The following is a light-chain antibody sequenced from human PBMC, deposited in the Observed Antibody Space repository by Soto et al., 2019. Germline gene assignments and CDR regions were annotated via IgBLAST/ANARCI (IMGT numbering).Light chain of an antibody. CDR1: SSNIGAGYD. CDR2: GNS. CDR3: PYYDSSRSVV. J-gene: IGLJ2*01. V-gene: IGLV1-40*01. Sequence: QSVLTQPPSVSGAPGQRVTISCTGSSSNIGAGYDVHWYQQLPGTAPKLLIYGNSNRPSGVPDRFSGSKSGTSASLAITGLQAEDEADYYCPYYDSSRSVVFGGGTKLTV.